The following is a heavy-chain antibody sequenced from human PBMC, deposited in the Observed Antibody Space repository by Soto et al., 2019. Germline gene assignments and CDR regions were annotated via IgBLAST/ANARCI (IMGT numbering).Heavy chain of an antibody. Sequence: KPSETRSLTCAVYGGSFSGYYWSWIRQPPGKGLEWIGEITHSGSTNYNPSLKSRVTISVDTSKNQFSLKLSSVTAADTAVYYSARGCHGSSCLNNRFDPWGQGTLVTVSS. CDR3: ARGCHGSSCLNNRFDP. CDR2: ITHSGST. D-gene: IGHD6-13*01. J-gene: IGHJ5*02. CDR1: GGSFSGYY. V-gene: IGHV4-34*01.